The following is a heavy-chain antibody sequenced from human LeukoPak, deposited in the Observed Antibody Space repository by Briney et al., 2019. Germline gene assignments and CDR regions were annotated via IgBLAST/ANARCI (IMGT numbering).Heavy chain of an antibody. D-gene: IGHD6-19*01. V-gene: IGHV4-34*01. J-gene: IGHJ4*02. CDR3: ARGLKGSGWYSGGY. Sequence: SETLSLTCAVYGGSFSGYYWSWIRQPPGKALEWIGEINHSGSTNYNPSLKSRVTISVDTSKNQFSLRLSSVTAADTAVYYCARGLKGSGWYSGGYWGQGTLVTVSS. CDR2: INHSGST. CDR1: GGSFSGYY.